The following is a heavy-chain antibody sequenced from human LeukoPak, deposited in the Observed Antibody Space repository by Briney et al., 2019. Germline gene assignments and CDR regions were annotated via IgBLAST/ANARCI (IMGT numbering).Heavy chain of an antibody. CDR3: ARSSGWFTYFDY. J-gene: IGHJ4*02. D-gene: IGHD6-19*01. Sequence: PSETLSLTCTVSGGSISSYYWSWIRQPPGKGLEWIRYIYYSGSTNYNPSLKSRVTISVDTSKNQFSLKLSSVTAADTAVYYCARSSGWFTYFDYWGQGTLVTVSS. CDR2: IYYSGST. CDR1: GGSISSYY. V-gene: IGHV4-59*08.